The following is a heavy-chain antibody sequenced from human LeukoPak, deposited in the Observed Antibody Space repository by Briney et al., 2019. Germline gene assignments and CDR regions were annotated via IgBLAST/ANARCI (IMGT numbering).Heavy chain of an antibody. V-gene: IGHV1-18*01. CDR3: AREGSSGYYDY. Sequence: ASVKVSCKASGYTFTSYAMNWVRQAPGQGLEWMGWISTYNGNTNYEQKFQGRVTMTIVTSTSTAYMELRSLTFDDTAVYYCAREGSSGYYDYWGQGTLVTVSS. D-gene: IGHD3-22*01. J-gene: IGHJ4*02. CDR2: ISTYNGNT. CDR1: GYTFTSYA.